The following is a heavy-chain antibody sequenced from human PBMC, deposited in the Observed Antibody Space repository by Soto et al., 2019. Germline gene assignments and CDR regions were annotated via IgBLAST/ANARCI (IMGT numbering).Heavy chain of an antibody. Sequence: QVHLVQSGAEVKKPGSSVKVSCQASGGPFSNYALSWVRQAPGHGLEWMGGIIPISGTTDYAQKFQARVTTTADESTNKVYMELSSLRADDTAVYYCAIPPAVLPVVDMWGQGTLVTVSS. CDR3: AIPPAVLPVVDM. CDR1: GGPFSNYA. J-gene: IGHJ3*02. V-gene: IGHV1-69*01. CDR2: IIPISGTT.